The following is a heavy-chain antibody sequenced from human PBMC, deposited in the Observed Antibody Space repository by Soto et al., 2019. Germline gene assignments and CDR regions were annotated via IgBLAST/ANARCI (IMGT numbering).Heavy chain of an antibody. J-gene: IGHJ3*02. CDR3: ARDILVVVAATRLGGAFDI. D-gene: IGHD2-15*01. V-gene: IGHV4-31*03. CDR2: IYYSGST. Sequence: PSETLSLTCTVSGGSISSGGYYWSWIRQHPGKGLEWIGYIYYSGSTYYNPSLKSRVTISVDTSKNQFSLKLSSVTAADTAVYYCARDILVVVAATRLGGAFDIWGQGTMVTVSS. CDR1: GGSISSGGYY.